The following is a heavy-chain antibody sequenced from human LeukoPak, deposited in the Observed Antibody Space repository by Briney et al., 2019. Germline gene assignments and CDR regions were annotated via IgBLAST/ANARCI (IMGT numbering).Heavy chain of an antibody. CDR3: ARPQAWIVVGPDAFDI. CDR1: GYSFTSYW. CDR2: IYPGDSDT. Sequence: GESLKISCKGSGYSFTSYWIGWVRQMPGKGLEWMGIIYPGDSDTRYSPSFQGQVTISADKSISTAYLQWSSLKASDTAMYYCARPQAWIVVGPDAFDIWGQGTMVTVSS. J-gene: IGHJ3*02. D-gene: IGHD3-22*01. V-gene: IGHV5-51*01.